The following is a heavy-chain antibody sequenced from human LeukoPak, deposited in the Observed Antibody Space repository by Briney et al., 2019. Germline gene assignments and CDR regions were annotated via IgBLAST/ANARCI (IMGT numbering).Heavy chain of an antibody. D-gene: IGHD1/OR15-1a*01. CDR3: TPNTVPFDY. J-gene: IGHJ4*02. CDR2: IRRKTDGETT. V-gene: IGHV3-15*01. Sequence: GGSLRLSCAASGFTFSNVWMSWVRQVPGKGLEWVGRIRRKTDGETTDHAAPVKGRFTISRDDSKNTLYLQMNSLKTEDTAVYYCTPNTVPFDYWGQGTLVTVSS. CDR1: GFTFSNVW.